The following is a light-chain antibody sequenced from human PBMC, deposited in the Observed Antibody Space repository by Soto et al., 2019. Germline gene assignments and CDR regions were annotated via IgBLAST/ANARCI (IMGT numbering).Light chain of an antibody. CDR1: SSDIGAYNF. Sequence: QSVLTQPASVSGSPGQSITISCTGTSSDIGAYNFVSWYQHHPGKAPKLLIYEVAYRPSGISNRFSGSKSANTASLTISGLQAEGEADYFCTSYRSATTPPYVFGSGTKVTVL. CDR3: TSYRSATTPPYV. V-gene: IGLV2-14*01. CDR2: EVA. J-gene: IGLJ1*01.